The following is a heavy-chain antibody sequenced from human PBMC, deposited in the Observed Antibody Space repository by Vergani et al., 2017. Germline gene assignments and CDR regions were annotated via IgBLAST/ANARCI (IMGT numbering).Heavy chain of an antibody. D-gene: IGHD2-2*01. CDR1: GGTFSSYA. J-gene: IGHJ5*02. Sequence: QVQLVQSGAEVKKPGSSVKVSCKASGGTFSSYAISWVRQAPGQGLEWMGGIIPIFGTANYAQKFQGRVTITADESTSTAYMELSSLRSEDTAVYYCAMATTIYCSSTSCYPNWFDPWGQGTLVTVSS. CDR3: AMATTIYCSSTSCYPNWFDP. V-gene: IGHV1-69*01. CDR2: IIPIFGTA.